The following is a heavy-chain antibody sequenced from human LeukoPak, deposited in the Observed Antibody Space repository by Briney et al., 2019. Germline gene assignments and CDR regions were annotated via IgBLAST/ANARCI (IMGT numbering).Heavy chain of an antibody. CDR2: INHSGST. J-gene: IGHJ4*02. V-gene: IGHV4-34*01. D-gene: IGHD2-2*01. CDR1: GGSFSGYY. CDR3: ARAYRVRRFDY. Sequence: SETLSLTCAVYGGSFSGYYWSWIRQPPGKGLEWIGEINHSGSTNYNPSLKSRVTISVDTSKNQFSLKLSSVTAADTAVYYCARAYRVRRFDYWGQGTLVTVSS.